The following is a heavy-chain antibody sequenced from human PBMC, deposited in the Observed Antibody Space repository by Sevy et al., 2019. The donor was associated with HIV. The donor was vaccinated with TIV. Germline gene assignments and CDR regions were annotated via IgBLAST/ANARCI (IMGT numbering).Heavy chain of an antibody. V-gene: IGHV3-23*01. Sequence: GGSLRLSCTASGFTFSTYAMDWIRQAPGKGLEWVSSISGSGGGTDYTDSVKGRFTISRDNSENMLYLHMNSLRAEDTAVYFCASKGYYYDSSGYYYYYMDVWGKGATVTVSS. CDR2: ISGSGGGT. CDR1: GFTFSTYA. J-gene: IGHJ6*03. CDR3: ASKGYYYDSSGYYYYYMDV. D-gene: IGHD3-22*01.